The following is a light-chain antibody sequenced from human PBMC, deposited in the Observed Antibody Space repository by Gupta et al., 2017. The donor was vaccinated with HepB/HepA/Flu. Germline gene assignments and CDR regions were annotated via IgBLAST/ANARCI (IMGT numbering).Light chain of an antibody. V-gene: IGKV3-15*01. CDR1: QSVSSN. Sequence: EVVMMQSPATLSVSPGERATLSCRASQSVSSNVAWYQQKPGEAPRLLIYGASTRATDVPARFSGSGSGTEFALSISSLLSEDSAVYYCQQYAFWPETFGQGTKVEIK. CDR2: GAS. J-gene: IGKJ1*01. CDR3: QQYAFWPET.